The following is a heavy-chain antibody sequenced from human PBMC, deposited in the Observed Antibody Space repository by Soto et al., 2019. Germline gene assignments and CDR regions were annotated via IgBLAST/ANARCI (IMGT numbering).Heavy chain of an antibody. CDR2: FDPEDGET. CDR3: ATTGYSGYGFDY. V-gene: IGHV1-24*01. D-gene: IGHD5-12*01. CDR1: GYTLTELS. J-gene: IGHJ4*02. Sequence: ASVKVSCKVSGYTLTELSMHWVRQAPGKGLEWMGGFDPEDGETIYAQKFQGRVTMTEDTSTDTAYMELSSLRSEDTAVYYCATTGYSGYGFDYWGQGTLVTVSS.